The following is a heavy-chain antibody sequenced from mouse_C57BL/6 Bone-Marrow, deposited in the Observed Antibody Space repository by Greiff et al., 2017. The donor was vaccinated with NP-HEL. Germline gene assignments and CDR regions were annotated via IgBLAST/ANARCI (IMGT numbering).Heavy chain of an antibody. CDR2: ISDGGSYT. CDR1: GFTFSSYA. V-gene: IGHV5-4*01. Sequence: EVMLVESGGGLVKPGGSLKLSCAASGFTFSSYAMSWVRQTPEKRLEWVATISDGGSYTYYPDNVKGLFTISRDNAKNNLYLQMSHLKSEDTAMYYCARDSHYDYDGAWFAYWGQGTLVTVSA. CDR3: ARDSHYDYDGAWFAY. J-gene: IGHJ3*01. D-gene: IGHD2-4*01.